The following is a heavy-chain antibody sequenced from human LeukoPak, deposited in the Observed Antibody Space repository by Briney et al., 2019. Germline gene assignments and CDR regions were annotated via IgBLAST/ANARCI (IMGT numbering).Heavy chain of an antibody. J-gene: IGHJ4*02. CDR1: GGSFRGYY. D-gene: IGHD3-16*01. Sequence: SETLSLTCAVYGGSFRGYYWSWIRNPPEKQLEWIGEINNSGSTNYNPSLKSRVPISLDTSKKQFSLKLTSANAADTAVYYCARCDVYKSTLFFYWGQGTLCTVSS. V-gene: IGHV4-34*01. CDR3: ARCDVYKSTLFFY. CDR2: INNSGST.